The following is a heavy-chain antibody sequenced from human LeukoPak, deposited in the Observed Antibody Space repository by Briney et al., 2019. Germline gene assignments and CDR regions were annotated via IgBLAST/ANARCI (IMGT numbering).Heavy chain of an antibody. J-gene: IGHJ4*02. CDR2: IYYSGST. Sequence: SETLSLTCTVSGYSISTGYYWDWIRQPPGKGLEWIGSIYYSGSTYYNPSLKSRVAISVDTSKNQFSLKLSSVTAADTTVYYCARRGSVVTPPPLWGQGTLVTVSS. D-gene: IGHD2-21*02. V-gene: IGHV4-38-2*02. CDR3: ARRGSVVTPPPL. CDR1: GYSISTGYY.